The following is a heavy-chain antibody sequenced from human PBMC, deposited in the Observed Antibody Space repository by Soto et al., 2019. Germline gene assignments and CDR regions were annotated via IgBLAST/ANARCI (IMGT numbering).Heavy chain of an antibody. V-gene: IGHV1-69*13. CDR3: ARSSSASWGCEDCYYYYGMDV. J-gene: IGHJ6*02. Sequence: RASVKVSCKASGGTFSSYAISWVRQAPGQGLEWMGGIKSIFGTANYAQKFQDRVTITADEFTSTAYMELSSLRSEDTAVYYCARSSSASWGCEDCYYYYGMDVWGQGTMVTVSS. CDR2: IKSIFGTA. CDR1: GGTFSSYA. D-gene: IGHD7-27*01.